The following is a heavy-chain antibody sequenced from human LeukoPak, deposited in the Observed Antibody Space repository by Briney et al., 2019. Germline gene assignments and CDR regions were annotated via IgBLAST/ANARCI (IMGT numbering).Heavy chain of an antibody. Sequence: SGPTLVNPTQTLTLTCTFSGFSLSTSGMCVSWIRQPPGKALEWLARIDWDDDKYYSTSLKTRLTISKRPSKNQVVLTMTNMDPVDTATYYCARIARDYYDSSGPGPYYYYYMDVWGKGTTVTVSS. D-gene: IGHD3-22*01. CDR3: ARIARDYYDSSGPGPYYYYYMDV. V-gene: IGHV2-70*11. J-gene: IGHJ6*03. CDR1: GFSLSTSGMC. CDR2: IDWDDDK.